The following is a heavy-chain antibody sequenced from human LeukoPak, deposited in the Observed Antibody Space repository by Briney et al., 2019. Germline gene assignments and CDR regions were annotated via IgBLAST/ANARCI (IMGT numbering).Heavy chain of an antibody. CDR2: IRSKANSYAT. CDR1: GFTFSGSA. V-gene: IGHV3-73*01. CDR3: RGVPAAGGVDY. D-gene: IGHD2-2*01. Sequence: GGSLRPSCAASGFTFSGSAMHWVRQASGKGLEWVGRIRSKANSYATAYAASVKGRFTISRDDSKNTAYLQMNSLKTEDTAVYYCRGVPAAGGVDYWGQGTLVTVSS. J-gene: IGHJ4*02.